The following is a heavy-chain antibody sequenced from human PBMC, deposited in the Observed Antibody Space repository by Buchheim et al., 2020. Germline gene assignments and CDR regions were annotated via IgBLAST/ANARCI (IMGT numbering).Heavy chain of an antibody. J-gene: IGHJ6*02. V-gene: IGHV1-69*04. CDR2: IIPILGIA. Sequence: QVQLVQSGAEVKKPGSSVKVSCKASGGTFSSYAISWVRQAPGQGLEWMGRIIPILGIANYAQKFQGRVTITADKSTSPAYMELSSLRSEDTAVYYCARIPTYYYDSSGYVYYYYGMDVWGQGTT. D-gene: IGHD3-22*01. CDR3: ARIPTYYYDSSGYVYYYYGMDV. CDR1: GGTFSSYA.